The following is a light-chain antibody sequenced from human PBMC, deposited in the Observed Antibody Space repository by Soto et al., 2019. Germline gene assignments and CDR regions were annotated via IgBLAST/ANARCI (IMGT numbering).Light chain of an antibody. CDR3: QQSYSTPDT. V-gene: IGKV1-39*01. CDR2: TAS. CDR1: QSISRY. Sequence: DIQMTQSPSSLSASVGDRVTITCRSSQSISRYLNWYRQKPGKAPNLLIYTASTLQSGVPSRFSGSGSGTDFTLTISSLQPEDFATYYCQQSYSTPDTFGQGTRLEIK. J-gene: IGKJ5*01.